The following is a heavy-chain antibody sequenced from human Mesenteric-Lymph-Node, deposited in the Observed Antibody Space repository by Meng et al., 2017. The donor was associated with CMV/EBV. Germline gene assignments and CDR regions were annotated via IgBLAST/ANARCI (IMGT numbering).Heavy chain of an antibody. Sequence: SETLSLTCTVSGGSISSYYWSWIRQPPGKGLEWIGYIYYSGSTNYNPSLKSRVTISVDTSKNQFSLKLSSVTAADTAVYYCARATTIFGVAIYHIDPWGQGTLVTVSS. V-gene: IGHV4-59*01. CDR2: IYYSGST. CDR3: ARATTIFGVAIYHIDP. J-gene: IGHJ5*02. D-gene: IGHD3-3*01. CDR1: GGSISSYY.